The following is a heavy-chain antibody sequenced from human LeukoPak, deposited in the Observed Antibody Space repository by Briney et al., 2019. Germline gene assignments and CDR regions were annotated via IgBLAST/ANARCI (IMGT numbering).Heavy chain of an antibody. CDR3: AKASWVSSTDAVR. D-gene: IGHD3-16*01. CDR2: IRGNSET. Sequence: QPGGSLRLSCAASGLSFSSFAMSWVRQGPARRLEWVSSIRGNSETFYADSVKGRFTLSSDSSRNTVYFQLNNLRVEDTAIYYCAKASWVSSTDAVRWGQGTLVTVSS. J-gene: IGHJ4*02. CDR1: GLSFSSFA. V-gene: IGHV3-23*01.